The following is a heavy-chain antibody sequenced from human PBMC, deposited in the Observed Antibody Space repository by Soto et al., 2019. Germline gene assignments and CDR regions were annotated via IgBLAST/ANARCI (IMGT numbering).Heavy chain of an antibody. Sequence: QVLLVQSGAEVKKPGSSVKVSCKASGGTLNNYAISGVRQAPGQGLEWMGGIIPIFGTPNYALKFQGRVTINADESTNTVYMELSSLRAEDTALYFCARGGLSPGSCGGGGCHSDYYYGLDVWGQGTSVTVSS. D-gene: IGHD2-15*01. V-gene: IGHV1-69*01. CDR2: IIPIFGTP. CDR3: ARGGLSPGSCGGGGCHSDYYYGLDV. CDR1: GGTLNNYA. J-gene: IGHJ6*02.